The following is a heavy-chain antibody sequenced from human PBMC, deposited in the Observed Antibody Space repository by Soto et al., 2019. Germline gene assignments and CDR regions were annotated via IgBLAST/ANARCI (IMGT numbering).Heavy chain of an antibody. J-gene: IGHJ5*02. D-gene: IGHD2-2*02. V-gene: IGHV1-18*04. CDR1: GYTFTSYG. CDR2: ISAYNGNT. CDR3: ARDRYCSSTSCYTTMIHCFDP. Sequence: WASVKVSCKASGYTFTSYGISWVRQAPGQGLEWMGWISAYNGNTNYAQKLQGRVTMTTGTSTSTAYMELRSLRSDDTAVYYCARDRYCSSTSCYTTMIHCFDPWGQRTLVTVSS.